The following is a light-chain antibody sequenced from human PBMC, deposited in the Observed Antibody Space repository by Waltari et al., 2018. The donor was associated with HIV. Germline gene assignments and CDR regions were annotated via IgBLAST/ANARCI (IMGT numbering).Light chain of an antibody. V-gene: IGLV6-57*04. CDR2: EDT. CDR3: QSYDYTIQV. Sequence: FILTQPHSVSESPGKTVIISCTRNSGDIASKYVQWYQQRPGSAPPPVIYEDTRRPPGVPDRFSGSIDSASNSAFLTISGLKTEDEAAYYCQSYDYTIQVFGGGTKLTVL. J-gene: IGLJ3*02. CDR1: SGDIASKY.